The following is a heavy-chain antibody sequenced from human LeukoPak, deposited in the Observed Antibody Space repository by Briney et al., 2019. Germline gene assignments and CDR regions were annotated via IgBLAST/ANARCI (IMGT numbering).Heavy chain of an antibody. J-gene: IGHJ4*02. CDR2: IIPILGIA. D-gene: IGHD1-1*01. CDR3: ARVDWNDGMLNYFDY. Sequence: SVKVSCKASGGTFSSYAISWVRQAPGQGLEWMGRIIPILGIANYAQKFQGRVTITADKSTSTAYMELSSLRSEDTAVYYCARVDWNDGMLNYFDYWGQGTLVTVSS. CDR1: GGTFSSYA. V-gene: IGHV1-69*04.